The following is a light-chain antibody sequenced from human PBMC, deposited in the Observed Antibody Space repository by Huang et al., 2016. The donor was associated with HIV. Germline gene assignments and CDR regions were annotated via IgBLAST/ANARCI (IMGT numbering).Light chain of an antibody. CDR1: HSVDSD. CDR3: QQYNDWPPLT. V-gene: IGKV3-15*01. CDR2: DAS. J-gene: IGKJ4*01. Sequence: EIEMTQFPATLSVSPGERATLSCRASHSVDSDLAWYQQKPGQAPRLIIYDASTRATGISAKFNGTGSGTEFSLSITNLQSEDFAVYYCQQYNDWPPLTFGGGTKVEI.